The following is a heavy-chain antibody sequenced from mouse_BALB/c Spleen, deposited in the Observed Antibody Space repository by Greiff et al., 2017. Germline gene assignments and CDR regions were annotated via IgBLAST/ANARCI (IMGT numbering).Heavy chain of an antibody. Sequence: QVQLKQSGAELAKPGASVKMSCKASGYTFTSYWMHWVKQRPGQGLEWIGYINPSTGYTEYNQKFKDKATLTADKSSSTAYMQLSRLTSEDSAVYYCARDGYYAAMDYWGQGTSVTVSA. J-gene: IGHJ4*01. D-gene: IGHD2-3*01. V-gene: IGHV1-7*01. CDR1: GYTFTSYW. CDR2: INPSTGYT. CDR3: ARDGYYAAMDY.